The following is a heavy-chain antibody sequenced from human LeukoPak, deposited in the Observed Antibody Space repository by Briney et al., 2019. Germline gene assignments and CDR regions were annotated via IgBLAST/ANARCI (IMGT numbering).Heavy chain of an antibody. CDR2: IRWDGGST. CDR3: AKDTGTGTETFDI. Sequence: GGSLRLSCAASGFTFDDYAMHWVRQAPGEGLEWVSLIRWDGGSTYYADSVKGRFTISRDNSKNSLYLQMNSLRTEDTALYYCAKDTGTGTETFDIWGQGTMVTVSS. CDR1: GFTFDDYA. V-gene: IGHV3-43*01. D-gene: IGHD3/OR15-3a*01. J-gene: IGHJ3*02.